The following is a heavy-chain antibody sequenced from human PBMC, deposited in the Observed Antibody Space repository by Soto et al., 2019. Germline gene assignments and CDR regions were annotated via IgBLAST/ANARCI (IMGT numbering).Heavy chain of an antibody. J-gene: IGHJ5*02. Sequence: SETLSLTCTVSGGSISSGGYYWSWIRQHPGKGLEWIGYIYYSGSTYYNPSLKSRVTISVDTSKNQFSLKLSSVTAADTAVYYCARDRYDIVVGNWFDPWGQGTLVTVSP. CDR2: IYYSGST. V-gene: IGHV4-31*03. CDR1: GGSISSGGYY. D-gene: IGHD2-15*01. CDR3: ARDRYDIVVGNWFDP.